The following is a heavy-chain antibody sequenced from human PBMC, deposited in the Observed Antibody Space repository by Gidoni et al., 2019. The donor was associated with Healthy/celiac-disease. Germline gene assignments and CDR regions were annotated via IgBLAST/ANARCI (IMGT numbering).Heavy chain of an antibody. V-gene: IGHV4-4*07. CDR3: AREADIVVVPAAMGGIAALPYWYFDL. CDR1: GGSISSYY. CDR2: IYTSGST. D-gene: IGHD2-2*01. Sequence: QVQLQESGPGLVKPSETLSLTCTVSGGSISSYYWSWIRQPAGKGLEWIGRIYTSGSTNYNPSLKSRVTMSVDTSKNQFSLKLSSVTAADTAVYYCAREADIVVVPAAMGGIAALPYWYFDLWGRGTLVTVSS. J-gene: IGHJ2*01.